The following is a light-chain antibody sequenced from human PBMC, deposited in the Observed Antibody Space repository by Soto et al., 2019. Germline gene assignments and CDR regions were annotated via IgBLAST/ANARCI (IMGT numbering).Light chain of an antibody. Sequence: QSALTQPASVSGSPGQSISISCTGTSSDVGGYNYVSWYQQHPGKAPKLMIYDVNNRPSGVSDRFSGSKSGNTASLTISGIQAEDEADYYCTSYTSSSTLVFGTGTKLTVL. CDR2: DVN. CDR1: SSDVGGYNY. J-gene: IGLJ1*01. CDR3: TSYTSSSTLV. V-gene: IGLV2-14*01.